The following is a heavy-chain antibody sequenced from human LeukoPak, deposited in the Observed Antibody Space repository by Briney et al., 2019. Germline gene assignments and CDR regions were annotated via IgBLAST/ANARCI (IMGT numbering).Heavy chain of an antibody. V-gene: IGHV4-4*07. Sequence: PSETPSLTCTVSGGSITSDYWSWVRRPAGKGLEWIGRIFTSGSTTYNPSLKGRVTMSLDTSKNQFFLKLSSVTAADTAAYFCSRGGANDLWGQGTLVTVSS. D-gene: IGHD4/OR15-4a*01. CDR2: IFTSGST. CDR3: SRGGANDL. CDR1: GGSITSDY. J-gene: IGHJ5*02.